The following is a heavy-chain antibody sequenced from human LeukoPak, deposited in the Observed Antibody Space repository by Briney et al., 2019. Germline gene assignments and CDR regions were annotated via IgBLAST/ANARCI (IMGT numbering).Heavy chain of an antibody. J-gene: IGHJ4*02. CDR1: DGSITTNNYY. V-gene: IGHV4-39*01. CDR3: ARQTGSGLFTLP. CDR2: IYYSGNT. D-gene: IGHD3-10*01. Sequence: SETLSLTCIVSDGSITTNNYYWAWVRQPPGKGLEWIGSIYYSGNTYYNASLKSRVTISVDTSKNQFSLKLTSVTAADTAVYYCARQTGSGLFTLPGGQGTLVTVSS.